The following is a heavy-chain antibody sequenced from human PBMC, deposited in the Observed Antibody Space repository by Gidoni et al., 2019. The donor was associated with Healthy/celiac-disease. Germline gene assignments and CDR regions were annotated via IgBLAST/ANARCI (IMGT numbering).Heavy chain of an antibody. Sequence: VRLVQCGAAVKQPGASAKGSSKVSGYALTELSMHWVRQAPGKGLEWMGGFDPEDGETIYAQKFQGRVTMTEDTSTDTAYMELSSLRSEDTAVYYCATRRLWFGHDYGMDVWGQGTTVTVSS. CDR3: ATRRLWFGHDYGMDV. D-gene: IGHD3-10*01. V-gene: IGHV1-24*01. CDR1: GYALTELS. J-gene: IGHJ6*02. CDR2: FDPEDGET.